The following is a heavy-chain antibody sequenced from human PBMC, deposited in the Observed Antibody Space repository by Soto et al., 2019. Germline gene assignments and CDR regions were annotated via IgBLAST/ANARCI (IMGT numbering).Heavy chain of an antibody. Sequence: EVQLVESGGGLVQPGGSLRLSCAASGFTVSSNYMSWVRQAPGKGLEWVSVIYSGGSTYYADSVKGRFTISRHNSKNTLYLQMNSLRAEDTAVYYCARGYSSSWRHFDYWCQGTLVTVSS. J-gene: IGHJ4*02. CDR1: GFTVSSNY. CDR3: ARGYSSSWRHFDY. V-gene: IGHV3-53*04. D-gene: IGHD6-13*01. CDR2: IYSGGST.